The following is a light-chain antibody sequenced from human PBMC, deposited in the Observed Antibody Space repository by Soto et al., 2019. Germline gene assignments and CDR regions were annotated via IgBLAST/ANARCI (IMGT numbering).Light chain of an antibody. Sequence: QSALTQPRSVSGSRGQSATISCTGTSNDVGNYDYVSWYQQYPGKAPKLILYDVSARPSGVPHRFSVSKSGNTASLSISGLQAEDEADYFCCAYAGKYSWVFGGGTKLTVL. J-gene: IGLJ3*02. CDR2: DVS. CDR1: SNDVGNYDY. CDR3: CAYAGKYSWV. V-gene: IGLV2-11*01.